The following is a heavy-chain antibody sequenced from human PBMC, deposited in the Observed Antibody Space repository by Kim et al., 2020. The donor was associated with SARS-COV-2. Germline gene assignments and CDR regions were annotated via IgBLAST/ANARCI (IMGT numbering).Heavy chain of an antibody. Sequence: ETLSLTCAVYGGSFSGYYWSWIRQPPGKGLEWIGEINHSGSTNYNPSLKSRVTISVDTSKNQFSLKLSSVTAADTAVYYCHMVRGVIPDFDYWGQGTLV. D-gene: IGHD3-10*01. J-gene: IGHJ4*02. CDR1: GGSFSGYY. CDR2: INHSGST. CDR3: HMVRGVIPDFDY. V-gene: IGHV4-34*01.